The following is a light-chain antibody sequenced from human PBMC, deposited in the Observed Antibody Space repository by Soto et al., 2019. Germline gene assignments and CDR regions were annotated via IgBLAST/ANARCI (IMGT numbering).Light chain of an antibody. Sequence: EIVLTQSPATLSLSPGERATLSCRASQNVSTYLAWYQQKPGQAPRLLIYDASNRATGIPVRFSGSGSGTDFTLTISSLEPEDFAVYYCQQRTNWLTFGPGTKVDIK. CDR2: DAS. V-gene: IGKV3-11*01. CDR1: QNVSTY. J-gene: IGKJ3*01. CDR3: QQRTNWLT.